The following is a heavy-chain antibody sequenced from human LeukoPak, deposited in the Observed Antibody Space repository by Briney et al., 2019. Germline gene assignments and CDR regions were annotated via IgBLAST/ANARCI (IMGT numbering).Heavy chain of an antibody. V-gene: IGHV3-21*03. J-gene: IGHJ4*02. CDR3: ARDFYDGFALDY. D-gene: IGHD2/OR15-2a*01. CDR1: GFAFNTYS. CDR2: IFSSSTYI. Sequence: GGSLRLSCAASGFAFNTYSMNWVRQVPGKGLEWVSFIFSSSTYIYYTDSVKGRFTISRDNARNSLYLQMDNLRAEDTGVYYCARDFYDGFALDYWGQGTLVTVSS.